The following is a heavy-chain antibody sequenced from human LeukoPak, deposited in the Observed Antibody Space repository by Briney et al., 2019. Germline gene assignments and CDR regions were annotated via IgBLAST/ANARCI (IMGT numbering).Heavy chain of an antibody. D-gene: IGHD3-10*01. Sequence: ASVKVSCKAFGGTFSSYAISWVRQAPGQGLEWMGGIIPIFGTANYAQKFQGRVTITADKSTRTAYMELSSLRSEDTAVYYCARDPSYYGSGYYFDYWGQGTLVTVSS. V-gene: IGHV1-69*06. CDR1: GGTFSSYA. J-gene: IGHJ4*02. CDR2: IIPIFGTA. CDR3: ARDPSYYGSGYYFDY.